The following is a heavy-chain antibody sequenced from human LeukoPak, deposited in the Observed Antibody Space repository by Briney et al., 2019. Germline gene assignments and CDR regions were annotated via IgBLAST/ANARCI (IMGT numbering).Heavy chain of an antibody. CDR2: ISGSGGST. CDR1: GFTFSSYA. J-gene: IGHJ4*02. Sequence: GGSLRLSCAASGFTFSSYAMSWVRQAPGKGLEWVSAISGSGGSTYYADSVKGRFTISRDNSKNTLYLQMNSLRAEDTAVYYCAKEPLRGIAVAGDFDYWGQGTLVTVSS. CDR3: AKEPLRGIAVAGDFDY. V-gene: IGHV3-23*01. D-gene: IGHD6-19*01.